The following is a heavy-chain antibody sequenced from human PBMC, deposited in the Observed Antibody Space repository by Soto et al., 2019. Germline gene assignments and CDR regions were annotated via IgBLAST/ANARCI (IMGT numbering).Heavy chain of an antibody. Sequence: EVQLLESGGGLVQPGGSLRLSCAASGFTFSTYAMSWVRQAPGKGLECVSTMTGSGDYTYHADSVKGRFTISRDNSKNTLYLQMSSLRAEDTAVYFCARRYSGSCFDYWGQGPLVTVSS. D-gene: IGHD1-26*01. CDR2: MTGSGDYT. V-gene: IGHV3-23*01. CDR3: ARRYSGSCFDY. J-gene: IGHJ4*02. CDR1: GFTFSTYA.